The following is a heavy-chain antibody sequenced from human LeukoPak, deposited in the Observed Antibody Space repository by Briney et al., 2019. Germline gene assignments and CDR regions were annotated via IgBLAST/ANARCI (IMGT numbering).Heavy chain of an antibody. CDR2: IYYSGST. CDR3: AREMGYTAMDQGDAFDI. V-gene: IGHV4-59*01. D-gene: IGHD5-18*01. CDR1: GFTFSDYY. Sequence: GSLRLSCAASGFTFSDYYMSWIRQAPGKGLEWIGYIYYSGSTNYNPSLKSRVTISVDTSKNQFSLKLSSVTAADTAVYYCAREMGYTAMDQGDAFDIWGQGIMVTVSS. J-gene: IGHJ3*02.